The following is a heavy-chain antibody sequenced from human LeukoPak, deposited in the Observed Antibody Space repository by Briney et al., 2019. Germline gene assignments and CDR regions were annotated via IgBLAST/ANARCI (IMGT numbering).Heavy chain of an antibody. CDR2: IRSSGGYT. V-gene: IGHV3-23*01. D-gene: IGHD3-16*02. Sequence: GGCLRLSCAASGFTFTSYGMNWVSQAPGEEMEWVSTIRSSGGYTYYADSVKGRFTISRDNSKNTLFLQMNNLRAEDTAIYYCAKGQEFVWGSYRYTEGPYFDQWGQGTPVTVSS. CDR3: AKGQEFVWGSYRYTEGPYFDQ. CDR1: GFTFTSYG. J-gene: IGHJ4*02.